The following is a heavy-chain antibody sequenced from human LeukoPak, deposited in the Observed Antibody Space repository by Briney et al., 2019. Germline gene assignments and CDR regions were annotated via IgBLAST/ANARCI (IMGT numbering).Heavy chain of an antibody. J-gene: IGHJ4*02. CDR2: IIPIFDVA. D-gene: IGHD3-3*01. Sequence: ASLKVSCKASGGTFSSYAISWVRHAPGPGLEWMGGIIPIFDVANSAQKFQGRVTITTDESTSTAYMELSSLRSEDTAAYYCARGSDKIFGVVIPPPDYWGQGTLVTVSS. CDR1: GGTFSSYA. CDR3: ARGSDKIFGVVIPPPDY. V-gene: IGHV1-69*05.